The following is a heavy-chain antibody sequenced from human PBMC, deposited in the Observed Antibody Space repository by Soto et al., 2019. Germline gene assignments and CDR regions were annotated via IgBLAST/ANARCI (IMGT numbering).Heavy chain of an antibody. Sequence: QLQLQESGPGLVKPSETLSLTCTVSGGSISSSSYYCGWIRQPPGKGLEWIGSIYYSGSTYYNPSLKSRVAISVDTSKNQFSLKLRSVTAADTAVYYCASPKIAFYNWFGPWGQGALVTGSS. CDR2: IYYSGST. V-gene: IGHV4-39*01. J-gene: IGHJ5*02. CDR3: ASPKIAFYNWFGP. D-gene: IGHD3-3*02. CDR1: GGSISSSSYY.